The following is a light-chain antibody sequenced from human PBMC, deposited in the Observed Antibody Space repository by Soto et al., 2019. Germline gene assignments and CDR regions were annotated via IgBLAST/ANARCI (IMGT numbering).Light chain of an antibody. J-gene: IGLJ1*01. CDR2: DVS. V-gene: IGLV2-14*01. CDR1: TSDVGRYNY. CDR3: NSYTSRSTYV. Sequence: QSAPTQPASVSGSPGQSITISCTGTTSDVGRYNYVSWYQQHPGKAPKLIIYDVSNRPSGVSNRFSGSKSGNTASLTISWLQAEDEADYYCNSYTSRSTYVFGTGTKVTVL.